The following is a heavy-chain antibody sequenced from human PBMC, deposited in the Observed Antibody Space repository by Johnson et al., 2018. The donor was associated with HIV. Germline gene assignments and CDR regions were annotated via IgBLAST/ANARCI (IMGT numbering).Heavy chain of an antibody. CDR3: AKDQWSSSWTNDAFDF. CDR2: IYIGVGT. V-gene: IGHV3-66*01. Sequence: QLVESVGGVVRPGGSLRLSCAASGFTFSSHWMHWVRQAPGKGLVWVSVIYIGVGTYYADSVKGRLTISRDNSKNTLYLLMNSLRAEDTAVYYCAKDQWSSSWTNDAFDFWGQGTMVTVSS. D-gene: IGHD6-13*01. CDR1: GFTFSSHW. J-gene: IGHJ3*01.